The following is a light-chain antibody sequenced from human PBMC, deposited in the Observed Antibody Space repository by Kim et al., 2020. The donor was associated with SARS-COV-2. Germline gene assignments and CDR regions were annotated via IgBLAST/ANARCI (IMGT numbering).Light chain of an antibody. CDR2: DSS. CDR3: QQYDNLPPLT. Sequence: SVGDRVTITCQASQDISKYVNWYQQKPGNAPKLLIHDSSTLEAGVPSRFRGNGSGAHYSFTITSLQPEDIATYYCQQYDNLPPLTFGGGTKVDIK. J-gene: IGKJ4*01. CDR1: QDISKY. V-gene: IGKV1-33*01.